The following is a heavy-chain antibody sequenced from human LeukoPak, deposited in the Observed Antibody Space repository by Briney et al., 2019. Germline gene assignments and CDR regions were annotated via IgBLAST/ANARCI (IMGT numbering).Heavy chain of an antibody. J-gene: IGHJ4*02. CDR2: IHTSGTT. V-gene: IGHV4-4*07. D-gene: IGHD2-15*01. CDR3: ARGGVVVAAATFDH. CDR1: GGSITGHY. Sequence: SETLSLTRAVSGGSITGHYLSWIRQPAEKRVEWIGRIHTSGTTSYNPSLKSRVTMSVDTSKNQFSLKLSSVTAANTAIYYCARGGVVVAAATFDHWGQGTLVTVSS.